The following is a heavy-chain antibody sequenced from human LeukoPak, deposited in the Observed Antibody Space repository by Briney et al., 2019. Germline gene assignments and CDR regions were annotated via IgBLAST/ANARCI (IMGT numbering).Heavy chain of an antibody. Sequence: GASVKVSCKASGYTFTSYDINWVRQATGQGLEWMGWMNPNSGNTGYAQKFQGRVTMTRNTSISTAYMELSSLRSEDTAVYYCARGHTSSSWSFYYYYYMDVWGKGTTVTIS. J-gene: IGHJ6*03. CDR2: MNPNSGNT. V-gene: IGHV1-8*01. CDR3: ARGHTSSSWSFYYYYYMDV. D-gene: IGHD6-13*01. CDR1: GYTFTSYD.